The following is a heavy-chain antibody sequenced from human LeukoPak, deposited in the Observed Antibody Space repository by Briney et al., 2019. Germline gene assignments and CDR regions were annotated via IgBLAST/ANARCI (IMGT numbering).Heavy chain of an antibody. CDR3: ARDHNASVFDY. V-gene: IGHV4-34*01. J-gene: IGHJ4*02. D-gene: IGHD1-1*01. CDR2: INHSGST. CDR1: GGSFSRYY. Sequence: SETLSLTCAVYGGSFSRYYWSWIRQPPGKGLEWIGEINHSGSTNYNPSLKSRVTISVDTSKNQFSLKLSSVTAAVTAVYYCARDHNASVFDYWGQGTLVTVSS.